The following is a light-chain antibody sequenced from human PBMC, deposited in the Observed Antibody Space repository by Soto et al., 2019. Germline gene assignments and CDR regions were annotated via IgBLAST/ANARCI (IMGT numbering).Light chain of an antibody. V-gene: IGLV2-11*01. J-gene: IGLJ2*01. CDR2: DVS. Sequence: QSALTQPRSVSGSPGQSVTISCTGTSSDVGGYNYVSWYQQHPGKAPKLMIYDVSKRPSGVPDRFSGSKSGNTASLTISGLQAEDEADYYCCSYGGSHTLFGGGTQLTVL. CDR3: CSYGGSHTL. CDR1: SSDVGGYNY.